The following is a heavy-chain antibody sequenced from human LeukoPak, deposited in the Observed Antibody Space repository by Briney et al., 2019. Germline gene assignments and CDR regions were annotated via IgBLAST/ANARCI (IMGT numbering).Heavy chain of an antibody. D-gene: IGHD6-13*01. J-gene: IGHJ4*02. CDR3: ARDVRYSSSWYYFDY. Sequence: ASVKVSCKASGYTFTGYYMHWVRQAPGQGLEWMGWINPNSGGTNYAQKFQGRVTMTRDTSISTAYMELSRLRSDDTAVYYCARDVRYSSSWYYFDYWAREPWSPSPQ. V-gene: IGHV1-2*02. CDR1: GYTFTGYY. CDR2: INPNSGGT.